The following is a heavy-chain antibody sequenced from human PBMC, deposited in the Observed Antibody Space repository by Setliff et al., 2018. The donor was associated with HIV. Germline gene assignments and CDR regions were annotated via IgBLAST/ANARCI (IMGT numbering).Heavy chain of an antibody. V-gene: IGHV3-30*02. CDR1: GFSFSDYG. Sequence: GESLKISCAASGFSFSDYGMHWVRQAPGKGLEWVAFIWYDGNNIKYADSVKGRFTISRDNSKNTLYLQMNRLRIEDSGAYYCANSYSASGNYHYYDYLDVWGKGTTVTVSS. D-gene: IGHD3-10*01. CDR2: IWYDGNNI. J-gene: IGHJ6*03. CDR3: ANSYSASGNYHYYDYLDV.